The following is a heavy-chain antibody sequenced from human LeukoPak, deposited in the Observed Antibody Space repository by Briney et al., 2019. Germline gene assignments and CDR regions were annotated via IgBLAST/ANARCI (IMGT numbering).Heavy chain of an antibody. J-gene: IGHJ6*03. CDR3: AKGPVRGVIPAYYYYMDV. CDR2: ISGSGGST. Sequence: GGSLRLSCAASGFTFSSYGMSWVRQAPGKGLEWVSAISGSGGSTYYADSVKGRFTISRDNSKNTLYLQMNSLRAEDTAVYYCAKGPVRGVIPAYYYYMDVWGKGNTVSISS. D-gene: IGHD3-10*01. V-gene: IGHV3-23*01. CDR1: GFTFSSYG.